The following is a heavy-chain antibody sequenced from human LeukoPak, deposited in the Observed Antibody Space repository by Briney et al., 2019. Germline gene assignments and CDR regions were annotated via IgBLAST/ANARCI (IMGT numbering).Heavy chain of an antibody. D-gene: IGHD3-22*01. CDR3: ARYYYDTSGAYYFDY. CDR1: GGSISSGGSY. V-gene: IGHV4-31*03. Sequence: SETLSLTCTVSGGSISSGGSYWSWIRQHPGKGLEWIGYIYYSGSTYYNPSLKSRVTISVDTSKNQFSLKLSSVTAADTAVYYCARYYYDTSGAYYFDYWGQGTLVTVSS. CDR2: IYYSGST. J-gene: IGHJ4*02.